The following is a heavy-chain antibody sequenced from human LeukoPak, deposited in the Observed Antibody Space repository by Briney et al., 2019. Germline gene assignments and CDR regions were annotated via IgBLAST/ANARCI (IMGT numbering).Heavy chain of an antibody. J-gene: IGHJ3*02. CDR2: IKSKTDGGTT. D-gene: IGHD4-17*01. CDR1: GFTFSNAW. CDR3: TTDYGDPIGAFDI. V-gene: IGHV3-15*01. Sequence: GRSLRLSCAASGFTFSNAWMSWVRQAPGKGLEWVGRIKSKTDGGTTDYAAPVKGRFTISRDDSKNTLYLQMNSLKTEDTAVYYCTTDYGDPIGAFDIWGQGTMVTVSS.